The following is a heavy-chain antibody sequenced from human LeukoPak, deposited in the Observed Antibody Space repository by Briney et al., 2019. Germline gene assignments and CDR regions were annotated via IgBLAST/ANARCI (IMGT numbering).Heavy chain of an antibody. Sequence: GGSLRLSCAASGFSYTNYWMSWVRQAPGKGLEWVANVKEDGTTKQYVDSVKGRFTISRDNAKNSLYLQMDSLRAEDTAVYYCVSQEVVPHWGQGTLVSVSS. V-gene: IGHV3-7*01. D-gene: IGHD2-15*01. CDR1: GFSYTNYW. J-gene: IGHJ4*02. CDR3: VSQEVVPH. CDR2: VKEDGTTK.